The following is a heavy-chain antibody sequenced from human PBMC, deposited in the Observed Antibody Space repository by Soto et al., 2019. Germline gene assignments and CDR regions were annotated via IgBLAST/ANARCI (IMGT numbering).Heavy chain of an antibody. Sequence: EVQLVESGGGLVQPGGSLRLSCAASGFTFSSYWMHWVRQAPGKGLVWVSRINSDGSSTSYADSVKGRFTISRDNAKNTLYLQMNSLRAEDTAVYYCARERDYGRLHRYFDYWGQGTLVTVSS. CDR3: ARERDYGRLHRYFDY. CDR2: INSDGSST. CDR1: GFTFSSYW. V-gene: IGHV3-74*01. D-gene: IGHD4-17*01. J-gene: IGHJ4*02.